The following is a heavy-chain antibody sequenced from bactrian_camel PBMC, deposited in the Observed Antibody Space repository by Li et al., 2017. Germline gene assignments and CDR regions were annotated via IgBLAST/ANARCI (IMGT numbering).Heavy chain of an antibody. V-gene: IGHV3S26*01. D-gene: IGHD1*01. CDR2: IISDGST. CDR1: GFTHSSYC. CDR3: AAQYTGISGCYATSLAPASFDY. J-gene: IGHJ4*01. Sequence: VQLVESGGGSVQAGGSLRLSCAASGFTHSSYCMSWFRQAPGKGRDGIAHIISDGSTSYADSVKGRFTISKDNAKNILYLQMSNLKPEDTGTYHCAAQYTGISGCYATSLAPASFDYWGQGTQVTVS.